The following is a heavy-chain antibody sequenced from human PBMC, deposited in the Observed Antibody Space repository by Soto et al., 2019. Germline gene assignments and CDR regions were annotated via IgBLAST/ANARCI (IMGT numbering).Heavy chain of an antibody. V-gene: IGHV3-30-3*01. D-gene: IGHD3-10*01. J-gene: IGHJ3*01. CDR2: VSHDGINE. CDR1: GFTCSIYA. Sequence: AGGSLRLSCATSGFTCSIYAIHWVRQAPGKGLEWVAVVSHDGINEYYADSVKGRFTISRDNSKNTLYLQMNSLRGEDTAVYYCASGLRGSALLYPFDFWGRGTMVTVSS. CDR3: ASGLRGSALLYPFDF.